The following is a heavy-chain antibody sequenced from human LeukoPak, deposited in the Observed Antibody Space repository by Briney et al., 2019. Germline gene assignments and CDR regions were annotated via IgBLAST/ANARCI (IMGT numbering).Heavy chain of an antibody. CDR1: GDSVSNSIAA. Sequence: SQTLTLTCAISGDSVSNSIAAWNWIRQSPSRGLEWLGRTYYRSKWYNDYAVSVKSRITVNPDTSKNRFSLQLNSVTPEDTAVYYCARASGGVFDYWGQGTLVTVSS. V-gene: IGHV6-1*01. D-gene: IGHD6-19*01. CDR2: TYYRSKWYN. J-gene: IGHJ4*02. CDR3: ARASGGVFDY.